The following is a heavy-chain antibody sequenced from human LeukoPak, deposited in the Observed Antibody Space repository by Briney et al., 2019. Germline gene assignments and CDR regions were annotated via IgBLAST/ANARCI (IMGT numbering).Heavy chain of an antibody. CDR1: GYTFTSYG. CDR3: ARARTTYSSSWNNWFDP. Sequence: GASVKVSCKASGYTFTSYGISWVRQAPGQGLEWMGWISAYNGSTNYAQKLQGRVTMTTDTSTSTAYMELRSLRSDDTAVYYCARARTTYSSSWNNWFDPWGQGTLVTVSS. J-gene: IGHJ5*02. D-gene: IGHD6-13*01. CDR2: ISAYNGST. V-gene: IGHV1-18*01.